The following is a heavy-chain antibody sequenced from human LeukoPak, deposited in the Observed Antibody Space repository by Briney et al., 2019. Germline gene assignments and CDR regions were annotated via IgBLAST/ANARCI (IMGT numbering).Heavy chain of an antibody. Sequence: ASVRVSCKASGGTFGSYAISWVRQAPGQGLEWMGWINPNSGGTNYAQKFQGWVTMTRDTSISTAYMELSRLRSDDTAVYYCATQIGRYYYDSSGYAFDIWGQGTMVTVSS. D-gene: IGHD3-22*01. CDR2: INPNSGGT. J-gene: IGHJ3*02. CDR3: ATQIGRYYYDSSGYAFDI. V-gene: IGHV1-2*04. CDR1: GGTFGSYA.